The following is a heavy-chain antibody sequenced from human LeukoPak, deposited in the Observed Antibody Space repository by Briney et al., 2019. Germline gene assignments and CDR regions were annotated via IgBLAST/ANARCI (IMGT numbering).Heavy chain of an antibody. CDR1: GGSLSSHF. J-gene: IGHJ4*02. Sequence: KPSETLSLTCTVSGGSLSSHFWSWIRQPPGKGLELIGHIYYTGTTYYNPSLNSRVTISLDTSRNQFSLRLTSVTAADTAVYYCARFSSGCSTASCYLTYWGQETLVTVSP. CDR2: IYYTGTT. D-gene: IGHD2-2*01. CDR3: ARFSSGCSTASCYLTY. V-gene: IGHV4-59*11.